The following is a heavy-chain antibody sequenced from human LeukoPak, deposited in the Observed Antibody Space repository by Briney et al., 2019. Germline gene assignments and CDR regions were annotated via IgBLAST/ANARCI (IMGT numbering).Heavy chain of an antibody. Sequence: SETLSLTCTVSGGSISSYYWSWIRQPPGKGLEWIGYIYYSGSTNYNPSLKSRVAISVDTSKNQFSLKLSSVTAADTAVYYCARGRGYYYYMDVWGKGTTVTVSS. CDR1: GGSISSYY. CDR3: ARGRGYYYYMDV. V-gene: IGHV4-59*01. J-gene: IGHJ6*03. D-gene: IGHD3-10*01. CDR2: IYYSGST.